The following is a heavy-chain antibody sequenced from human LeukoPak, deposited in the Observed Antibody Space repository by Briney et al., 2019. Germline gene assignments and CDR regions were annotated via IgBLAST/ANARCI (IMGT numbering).Heavy chain of an antibody. Sequence: GGSLRLSCAASGFTFSGSAMHWVRQASGRGLEWVGRIRSKANSYATAYAASVKGRFTISRDDSKNTAYLQMNSLKTEDTAVYYCTRHGYNYTWDYWGQGTLVTVSS. CDR3: TRHGYNYTWDY. J-gene: IGHJ4*02. CDR1: GFTFSGSA. CDR2: IRSKANSYAT. D-gene: IGHD5-24*01. V-gene: IGHV3-73*01.